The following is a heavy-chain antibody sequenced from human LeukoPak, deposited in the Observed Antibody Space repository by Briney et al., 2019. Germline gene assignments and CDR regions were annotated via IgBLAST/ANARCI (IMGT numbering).Heavy chain of an antibody. Sequence: GGSLRLSCAASGFTVSSNYMSWVRQAPGKGLEWVSAISGSGGSTYYADSVKGRFTISRDNSKNTLYLQMNSLRAEDTAVYYCAKGAAAGPEYFQHWGQGTLVTVSS. CDR2: ISGSGGST. CDR3: AKGAAAGPEYFQH. D-gene: IGHD6-13*01. V-gene: IGHV3-23*01. J-gene: IGHJ1*01. CDR1: GFTVSSNY.